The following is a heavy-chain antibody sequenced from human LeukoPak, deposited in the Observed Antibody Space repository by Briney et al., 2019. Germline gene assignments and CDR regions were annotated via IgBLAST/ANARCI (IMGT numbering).Heavy chain of an antibody. J-gene: IGHJ4*02. V-gene: IGHV3-23*01. CDR3: ARNCGGDCF. Sequence: GGSLRLSCAASGFTFSSYAMSWVRQAPRKGLDWVSAISVSGGSTYYADSVKGRFTISRDNSKNTLYLQMNSLRAEDTAVYYCARNCGGDCFWGQGTLVTVSS. D-gene: IGHD2-21*02. CDR1: GFTFSSYA. CDR2: ISVSGGST.